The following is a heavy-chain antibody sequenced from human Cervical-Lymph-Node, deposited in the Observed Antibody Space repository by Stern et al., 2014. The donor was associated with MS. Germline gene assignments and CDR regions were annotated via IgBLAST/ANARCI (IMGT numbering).Heavy chain of an antibody. CDR1: GFSFTTYS. J-gene: IGHJ4*02. V-gene: IGHV5-10-1*01. CDR2: IDPSDSYA. D-gene: IGHD5-12*01. Sequence: VQLVQSGAEVKKPGESLRISCKVSGFSFTTYSITWVRQMPGKGLEWMGRIDPSDSYANYGPSFQGHVSFSADKSTNTAYLQWSSLKASDTAMYYCARAAGHDLDHWGQGSLVTVSS. CDR3: ARAAGHDLDH.